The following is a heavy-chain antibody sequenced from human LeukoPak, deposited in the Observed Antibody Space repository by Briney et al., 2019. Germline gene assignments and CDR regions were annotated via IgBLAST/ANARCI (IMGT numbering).Heavy chain of an antibody. V-gene: IGHV3-23*01. CDR3: ARDGTPNYSSGWVYMDV. Sequence: GGYLTLSCAASRFTINSNAMSWDRPAPGKGREWVSALSGSGASTYYEDPVRGRFTNSRDNSKNTLYLQMNSLRAEDTAVYYCARDGTPNYSSGWVYMDVWSKGTTVTISS. J-gene: IGHJ6*03. D-gene: IGHD6-25*01. CDR2: LSGSGAST. CDR1: RFTINSNA.